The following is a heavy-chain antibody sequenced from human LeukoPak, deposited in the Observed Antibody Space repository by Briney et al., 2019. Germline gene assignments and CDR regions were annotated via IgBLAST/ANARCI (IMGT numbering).Heavy chain of an antibody. CDR1: GGTFSSYA. CDR2: IIPIFGTA. J-gene: IGHJ6*03. V-gene: IGHV1-69*13. D-gene: IGHD5-18*01. CDR3: ARGPRGYSYGYYYYYYMDV. Sequence: SVKVSCKASGGTFSSYATSWVRQAPGQGLEWMGGIIPIFGTANYAQKFQGRVTITADESTSTAYMELSSLRSEDTAVYYCARGPRGYSYGYYYYYYMDVWGKGTTVTISS.